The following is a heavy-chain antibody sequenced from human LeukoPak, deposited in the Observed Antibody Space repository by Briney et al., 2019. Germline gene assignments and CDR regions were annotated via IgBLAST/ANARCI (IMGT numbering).Heavy chain of an antibody. CDR2: ISYDGSNK. CDR3: ARDGRLGGSYSSFDY. V-gene: IGHV3-30-3*01. J-gene: IGHJ4*02. CDR1: GFTFSSYA. Sequence: GGSLRLSCAASGFTFSSYAMHWVRQAPGKGLEWVAVISYDGSNKYYADSVKGRFTVSRDNSKNTLYLQMNSLRAEDTAVYYCARDGRLGGSYSSFDYWGQGTLVTVSS. D-gene: IGHD1-26*01.